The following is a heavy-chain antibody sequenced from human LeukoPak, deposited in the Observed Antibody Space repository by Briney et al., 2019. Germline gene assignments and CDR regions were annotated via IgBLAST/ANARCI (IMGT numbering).Heavy chain of an antibody. CDR3: TRVGTTWFHS. J-gene: IGHJ5*01. V-gene: IGHV3-15*01. D-gene: IGHD1-26*01. CDR2: IKSRTEGGTT. Sequence: GGSLRLSCAASGFTFSDAWMSWGRQAPGKGLEWLGRIKSRTEGGTTQYAAPVKGRFTISRDDSKETVYLQMNSLTTEDTAVYYCTRVGTTWFHSWGHGTLVIVSS. CDR1: GFTFSDAW.